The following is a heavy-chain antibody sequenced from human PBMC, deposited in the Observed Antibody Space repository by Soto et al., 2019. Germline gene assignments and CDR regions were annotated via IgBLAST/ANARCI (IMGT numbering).Heavy chain of an antibody. V-gene: IGHV1-69*08. Sequence: QVQLVQSGAEVKKHGSSVKVSCKASGGTFSIYTISWVRQAPGQGLEWMGRIIPILGIANYAKKFQGRVTITANKPTSTAYMEQSSLRSEDTAVYYCAREPSSSGFDWGQGTLVTVSS. D-gene: IGHD6-19*01. CDR3: AREPSSSGFD. CDR2: IIPILGIA. J-gene: IGHJ4*02. CDR1: GGTFSIYT.